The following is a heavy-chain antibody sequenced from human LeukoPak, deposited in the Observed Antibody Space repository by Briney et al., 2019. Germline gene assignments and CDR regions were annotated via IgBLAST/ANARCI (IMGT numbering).Heavy chain of an antibody. CDR2: ISYDGSNK. J-gene: IGHJ4*02. V-gene: IGHV3-30*04. CDR3: ARFYANEWALPH. CDR1: GFTFSSYA. Sequence: GGSLRLSCAASGFTFSSYAMHWVRQAPGRGLEWVALISYDGSNKYYADSVKGRFTISRDNSKNTLSLQMNSLRTEDTAVYYCARFYANEWALPHWGQGTLVTVSS. D-gene: IGHD1-26*01.